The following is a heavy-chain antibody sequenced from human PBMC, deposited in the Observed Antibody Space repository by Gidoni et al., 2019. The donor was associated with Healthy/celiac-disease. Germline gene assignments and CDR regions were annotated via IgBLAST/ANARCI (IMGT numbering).Heavy chain of an antibody. Sequence: EVQLLESGGGLVQLGGSLRLSCAASGFTFSSYAMSWVRQAPGKGLEWVSAISGSGGSTYYADSVKGRFTISRDNSKNTLYLQMNSLRAEDTAVYYCAKGPRWLYVRFGYFQHWGQGTLVTVSS. CDR2: ISGSGGST. V-gene: IGHV3-23*01. CDR3: AKGPRWLYVRFGYFQH. D-gene: IGHD6-19*01. CDR1: GFTFSSYA. J-gene: IGHJ1*01.